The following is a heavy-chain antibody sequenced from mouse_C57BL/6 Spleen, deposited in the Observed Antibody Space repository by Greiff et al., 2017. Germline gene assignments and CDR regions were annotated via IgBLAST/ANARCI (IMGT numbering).Heavy chain of an antibody. V-gene: IGHV1-52*01. CDR2: IDPSDSET. D-gene: IGHD2-4*01. CDR1: GYTFTSYW. J-gene: IGHJ2*01. CDR3: AREGDYDEGYYFDD. Sequence: QVQLQQPGAELVRPGSSVKLSCKASGYTFTSYWMHWVKQRPIQGLAWIGNIDPSDSETHYNQKFKDKATLTVDKSSSTAYMQLSSLTSEDSAVYYCAREGDYDEGYYFDDWGQGTTLTVSS.